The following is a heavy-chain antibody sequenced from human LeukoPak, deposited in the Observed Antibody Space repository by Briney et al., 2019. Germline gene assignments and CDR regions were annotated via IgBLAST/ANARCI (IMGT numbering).Heavy chain of an antibody. CDR2: ISWNSGSV. D-gene: IGHD4-17*01. J-gene: IGHJ4*02. CDR3: ARDRDGDVQGDY. V-gene: IGHV3-9*01. Sequence: GGSLRLSCAASGFTFDDYAMHWVRQAPGKGLEWVSGISWNSGSVGYADSVKGRFTISRDNAKNSLYLQMNSLRAEDTAVYYCARDRDGDVQGDYWGQGTLVTVSS. CDR1: GFTFDDYA.